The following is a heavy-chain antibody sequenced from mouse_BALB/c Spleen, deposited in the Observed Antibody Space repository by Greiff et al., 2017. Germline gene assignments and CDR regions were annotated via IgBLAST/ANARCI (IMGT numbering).Heavy chain of an antibody. Sequence: EVKLMESGGGLVKPGGSLKLSCAASGFTFSDYYMYWVRQTPEKRLEWVATISDGGSYTYYPDSVKGRFTISRDNAKNNLYLQMSSLKSEDTAMYYCAREPYFDYWGQGTTLTVSS. CDR3: AREPYFDY. V-gene: IGHV5-4*02. CDR1: GFTFSDYY. J-gene: IGHJ2*01. CDR2: ISDGGSYT.